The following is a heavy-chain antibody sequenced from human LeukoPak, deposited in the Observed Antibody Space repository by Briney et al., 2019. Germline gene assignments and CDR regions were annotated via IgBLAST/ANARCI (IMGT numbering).Heavy chain of an antibody. V-gene: IGHV3-7*03. Sequence: GGSLRLSCAASGSTFSSYWMNWVRQAPGKGLEWVANIKQDGSERYYVDSVKGRFTISRDNAKNSLYLQMNSLRAEDMALYYCAKDRDDILTGFHFDYWGQGTLVTVSS. D-gene: IGHD3-9*01. CDR1: GSTFSSYW. J-gene: IGHJ4*02. CDR2: IKQDGSER. CDR3: AKDRDDILTGFHFDY.